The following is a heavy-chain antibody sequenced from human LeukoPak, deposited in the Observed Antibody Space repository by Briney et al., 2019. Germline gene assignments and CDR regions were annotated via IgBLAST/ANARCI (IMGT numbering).Heavy chain of an antibody. CDR3: ARDFQNIATDY. CDR1: GFTFSSYA. D-gene: IGHD2/OR15-2a*01. Sequence: GGSLRLSCAASGFTFSSYAMSWVRQAPGKGLEWVANIKQEGSERSYVDSVKGRFTISRDDAKNSLYLQMNSLRVKDTAVYFCARDFQNIATDYWGRGTPVTVSS. V-gene: IGHV3-7*01. J-gene: IGHJ4*02. CDR2: IKQEGSER.